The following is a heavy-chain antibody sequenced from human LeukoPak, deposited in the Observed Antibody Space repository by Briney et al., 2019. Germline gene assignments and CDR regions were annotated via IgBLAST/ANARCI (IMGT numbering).Heavy chain of an antibody. CDR2: LSYDGRNQ. CDR3: AYQDLYDFWSGYYY. V-gene: IGHV3-30*03. J-gene: IGHJ4*02. D-gene: IGHD3-3*01. CDR1: GFSFNTHG. Sequence: PGTSLRLSCAASGFSFNTHGMHWVRQAPLKGLEWLAALSYDGRNQNYADSVKGRFTIFRDNSKNTLYLQMNSLRAEDTAVYYCAYQDLYDFWSGYYYWGQGTLVTVSS.